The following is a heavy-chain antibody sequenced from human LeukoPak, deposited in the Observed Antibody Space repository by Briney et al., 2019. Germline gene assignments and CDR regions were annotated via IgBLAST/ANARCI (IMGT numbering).Heavy chain of an antibody. V-gene: IGHV3-23*01. Sequence: GGSLRLSCAASRFTFSSYAMSWVRQAPGKGLEWVSAISGSGGSTYYADSVKGRFTISRDNSKNTLYLQMNSLRAEDTAVYYCAKYSGSYSAYFDYWGQGTLVTVSS. D-gene: IGHD1-26*01. CDR1: RFTFSSYA. CDR3: AKYSGSYSAYFDY. CDR2: ISGSGGST. J-gene: IGHJ4*02.